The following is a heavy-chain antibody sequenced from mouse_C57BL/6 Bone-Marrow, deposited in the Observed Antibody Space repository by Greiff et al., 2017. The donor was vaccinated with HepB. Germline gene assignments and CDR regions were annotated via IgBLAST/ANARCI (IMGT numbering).Heavy chain of an antibody. CDR2: INPSTGGT. J-gene: IGHJ3*01. CDR1: GYSFTGYY. Sequence: EVKLQESGPELVKPGASVKISCKASGYSFTGYYMNWVKQSPEKSLEWIGEINPSTGGTTYNQKFKAKATLTVDKSSSTAYMQLKSLTSEDSAVYYCARDGSSSWFAYWGQGTLVTVSA. D-gene: IGHD1-1*01. CDR3: ARDGSSSWFAY. V-gene: IGHV1-42*01.